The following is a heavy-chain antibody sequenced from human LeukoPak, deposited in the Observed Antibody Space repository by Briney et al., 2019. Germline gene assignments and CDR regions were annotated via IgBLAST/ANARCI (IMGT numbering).Heavy chain of an antibody. J-gene: IGHJ5*02. Sequence: GGSLRLSCAASGFTFSSYAISWVRQAPGKGLEWVSAISGTGGGTYYADSVKGRFTISRDNSKNTLYLQMNSLRAEDTAVYYCAKEPASSGWFDPWGQGTLVAVSS. CDR1: GFTFSSYA. CDR3: AKEPASSGWFDP. D-gene: IGHD6-19*01. V-gene: IGHV3-23*01. CDR2: ISGTGGGT.